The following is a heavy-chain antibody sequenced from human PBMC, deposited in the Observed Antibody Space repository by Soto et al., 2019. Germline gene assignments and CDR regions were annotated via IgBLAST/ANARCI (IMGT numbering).Heavy chain of an antibody. J-gene: IGHJ3*02. CDR3: ARVPRITIFGVVLAFDI. Sequence: GGSLRLSCAASGFTFSSYSMNWVRQAPGKGLEWVSYISSSSSTIYYADSVKGRFTISRDNAKNSLYLQMNSLRAEDTAVYYCARVPRITIFGVVLAFDIWGQGTMVTVSS. D-gene: IGHD3-3*01. CDR2: ISSSSSTI. V-gene: IGHV3-48*01. CDR1: GFTFSSYS.